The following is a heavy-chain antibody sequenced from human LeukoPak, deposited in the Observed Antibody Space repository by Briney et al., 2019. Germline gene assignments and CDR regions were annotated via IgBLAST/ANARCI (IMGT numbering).Heavy chain of an antibody. V-gene: IGHV1-18*01. CDR2: MNPNSGNT. Sequence: ASVKVSCKASGYTFTSYDINWVRQATGQGLEWMGWMNPNSGNTNYAQKLQGRVTMTTDTSTSTAYMELRSLRSDDTAVYYCARLSGGSLKPQFDYWGQGTLVTVSS. D-gene: IGHD2-15*01. CDR3: ARLSGGSLKPQFDY. CDR1: GYTFTSYD. J-gene: IGHJ4*02.